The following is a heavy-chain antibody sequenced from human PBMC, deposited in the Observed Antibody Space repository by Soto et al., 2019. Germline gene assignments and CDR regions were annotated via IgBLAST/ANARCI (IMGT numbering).Heavy chain of an antibody. Sequence: SETLSLTCTVSGGSISSYYWSWIRQPPGKGLEWIGYIYYSGSTNYNPSLKSRVTISVDTSKNQFSLKLSSVTAADTAVYYCARGGEYSGYEYYWGQGTLVTVSS. J-gene: IGHJ4*02. CDR2: IYYSGST. CDR3: ARGGEYSGYEYY. V-gene: IGHV4-59*01. CDR1: GGSISSYY. D-gene: IGHD5-12*01.